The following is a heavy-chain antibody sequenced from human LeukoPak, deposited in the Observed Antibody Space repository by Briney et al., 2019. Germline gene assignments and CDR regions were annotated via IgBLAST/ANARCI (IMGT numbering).Heavy chain of an antibody. CDR1: GFTFSSYA. CDR3: AKKGVDWFGEYYIDY. V-gene: IGHV3-23*01. J-gene: IGHJ4*02. Sequence: GGSLRLSCAASGFTFSSYAMSWVRQAPGKGLEWVSAISGSGGSTYYADSVKGRFTISRDNSKNTLYLQMNSLRAEDTAVYYSAKKGVDWFGEYYIDYWGQGTLVTVSS. D-gene: IGHD3-10*01. CDR2: ISGSGGST.